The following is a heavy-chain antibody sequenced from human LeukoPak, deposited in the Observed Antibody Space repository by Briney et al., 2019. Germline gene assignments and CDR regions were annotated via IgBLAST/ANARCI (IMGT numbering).Heavy chain of an antibody. CDR2: ISAYNGNT. Sequence: GASVKVSCKASGYTFTSYGISWVGQAPGQGLEWMGWISAYNGNTNYAQKLQGRVTMTTDTSTSTAYMELRSLRSDDTAVYYCARITYYYDSSGYHPAAPFDYWGQGTLVTVSS. CDR3: ARITYYYDSSGYHPAAPFDY. V-gene: IGHV1-18*01. J-gene: IGHJ4*02. D-gene: IGHD3-22*01. CDR1: GYTFTSYG.